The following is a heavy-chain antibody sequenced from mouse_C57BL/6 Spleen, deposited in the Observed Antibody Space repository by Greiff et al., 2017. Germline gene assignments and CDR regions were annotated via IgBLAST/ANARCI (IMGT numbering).Heavy chain of an antibody. V-gene: IGHV1-26*01. J-gene: IGHJ2*01. CDR1: GYTFTDYY. Sequence: VQLQQSGPELVKPGASVKISCKASGYTFTDYYMNWVKQTHGKSLEWIGAINPNNGGTSYNQKFKGKATLTVDKSSSTAYMELRSLTSEDSAVYYCARSTTGPYYFDYWGPGTTLTVSS. D-gene: IGHD4-1*01. CDR3: ARSTTGPYYFDY. CDR2: INPNNGGT.